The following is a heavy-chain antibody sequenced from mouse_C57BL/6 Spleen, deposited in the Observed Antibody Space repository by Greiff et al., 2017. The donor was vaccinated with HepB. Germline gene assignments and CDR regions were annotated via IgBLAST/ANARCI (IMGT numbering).Heavy chain of an antibody. CDR1: GFSFNTYA. Sequence: EVKLVESGGGLVQPKGSLKLSCAASGFSFNTYAMNWVRQAPGKGLEWVARIRSKSNNYATYYADSVKDRFTISRDDSESMLYLQMNNLKTEDTAMYYCVRQRGTTVVATDYAMDYWGQGTSVTVSS. V-gene: IGHV10-1*01. CDR3: VRQRGTTVVATDYAMDY. D-gene: IGHD1-1*01. CDR2: IRSKSNNYAT. J-gene: IGHJ4*01.